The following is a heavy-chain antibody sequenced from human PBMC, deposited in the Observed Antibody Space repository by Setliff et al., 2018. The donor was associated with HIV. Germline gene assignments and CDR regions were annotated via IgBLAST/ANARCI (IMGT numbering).Heavy chain of an antibody. J-gene: IGHJ4*02. Sequence: SETLSLTCSVSGDSVSSRSYYWGWIRQSPGKGLEWIGSIYFNGITHDNPSLKSRVTTSVDTSKNQFSLKLSSATAADTAIYYCVTVVQDDLGVALFDYWGQGTLVTVSS. V-gene: IGHV4-39*01. CDR2: IYFNGIT. D-gene: IGHD3-3*01. CDR1: GDSVSSRSYY. CDR3: VTVVQDDLGVALFDY.